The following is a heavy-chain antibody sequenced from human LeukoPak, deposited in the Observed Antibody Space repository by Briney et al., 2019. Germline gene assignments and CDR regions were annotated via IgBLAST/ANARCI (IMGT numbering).Heavy chain of an antibody. J-gene: IGHJ3*02. CDR1: GGSISSYY. Sequence: PETLSLTCTVSGGSISSYYWSWIRQPPGKGLEWIGYIYYSGSTNYNPSLKSRVTMSVDTSKNQFSLKLSSVTAADTAVYYCARDGPPGVVAATDAFDIWGQGTMVTASS. D-gene: IGHD2-15*01. CDR3: ARDGPPGVVAATDAFDI. V-gene: IGHV4-59*01. CDR2: IYYSGST.